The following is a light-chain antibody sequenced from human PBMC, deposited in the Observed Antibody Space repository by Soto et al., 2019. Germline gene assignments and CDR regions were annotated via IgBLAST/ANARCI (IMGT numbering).Light chain of an antibody. CDR2: DGY. J-gene: IGKJ5*01. Sequence: EIVLTQSPVTLSLSPGERATLSCWASQTFRNLLAWYQQKPGQPPRLLIYDGYYRATDTPPRFSGSGSGTDFTLTISSLEPEDSAVYYCQQRNMWPITFGQGKRLEIK. CDR1: QTFRNL. V-gene: IGKV3-11*01. CDR3: QQRNMWPIT.